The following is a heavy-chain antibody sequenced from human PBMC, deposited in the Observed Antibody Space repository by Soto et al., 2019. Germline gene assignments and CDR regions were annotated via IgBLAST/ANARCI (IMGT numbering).Heavy chain of an antibody. CDR3: ARDRWERDYYGSGSYNYYGMDV. CDR1: GGSLSSYY. Sequence: SETLSLTCPLSGGSLSSYYWSWIRQPAGKGLEWIGRIYTSGSTNYNPSLKSRVTMSVDTSKNQFSLKLSSVTAADTAVYYCARDRWERDYYGSGSYNYYGMDVWGQGTTVTSP. D-gene: IGHD3-10*01. V-gene: IGHV4-4*07. J-gene: IGHJ6*02. CDR2: IYTSGST.